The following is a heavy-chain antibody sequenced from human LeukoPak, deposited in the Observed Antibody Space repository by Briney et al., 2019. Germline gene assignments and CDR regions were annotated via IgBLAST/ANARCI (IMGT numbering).Heavy chain of an antibody. CDR3: ARDEITAAGNREYFQH. Sequence: GGSLRLSCAASGLTFKNYWMNWVRQAPGKGLEWVANINPDGSQKYYVDSVKGRFTISRDNAKNSFYLQMNSLRAEDTAVYYCARDEITAAGNREYFQHWGQGTLVTVSS. J-gene: IGHJ1*01. CDR1: GLTFKNYW. V-gene: IGHV3-7*01. D-gene: IGHD6-25*01. CDR2: INPDGSQK.